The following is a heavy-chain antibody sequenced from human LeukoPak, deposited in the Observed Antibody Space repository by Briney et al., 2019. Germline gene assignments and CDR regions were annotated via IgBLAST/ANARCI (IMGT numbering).Heavy chain of an antibody. Sequence: PGGSLRLSCAASGFTFSSYAMSWVRQAPGKGLEWVSYISSSSSTIYYADSVKGRFTISRDNAKNSLYLQMNSLRDEDTAVYYCASSKQAPYRPYYYYGMGVWGQGTTVTVSS. CDR3: ASSKQAPYRPYYYYGMGV. D-gene: IGHD5-12*01. V-gene: IGHV3-48*02. CDR2: ISSSSSTI. J-gene: IGHJ6*02. CDR1: GFTFSSYA.